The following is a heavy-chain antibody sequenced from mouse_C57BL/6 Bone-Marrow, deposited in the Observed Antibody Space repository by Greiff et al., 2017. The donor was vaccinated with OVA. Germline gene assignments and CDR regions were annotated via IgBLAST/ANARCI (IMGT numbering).Heavy chain of an antibody. V-gene: IGHV2-2*01. Sequence: VQLQQSGPGLVQPSQSLSITCTVSGFSLTSYGVHWVRQSPGKGLEWLGVIWSGGSTDYNAAFISRLSISKDNSKSQVFFKMNSLQADDTAIYYCARRTTVPYWYFDVWGTGTTVTVSS. CDR2: IWSGGST. CDR3: ARRTTVPYWYFDV. J-gene: IGHJ1*03. CDR1: GFSLTSYG. D-gene: IGHD1-1*01.